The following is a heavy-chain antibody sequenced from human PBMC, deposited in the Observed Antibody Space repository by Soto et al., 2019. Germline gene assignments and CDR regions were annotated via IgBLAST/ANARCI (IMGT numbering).Heavy chain of an antibody. Sequence: PGGSLSLSCGASGFTFSTYWMYWVRQAPGKGLVWVSRINGDGSKTSYADSVKGRFTISRDNAKNTLYLQMNSLRAEDTALYYCARGQYCSGGTCYSAPDYWGQGTLVTVSS. CDR2: INGDGSKT. J-gene: IGHJ4*02. V-gene: IGHV3-74*01. D-gene: IGHD2-15*01. CDR1: GFTFSTYW. CDR3: ARGQYCSGGTCYSAPDY.